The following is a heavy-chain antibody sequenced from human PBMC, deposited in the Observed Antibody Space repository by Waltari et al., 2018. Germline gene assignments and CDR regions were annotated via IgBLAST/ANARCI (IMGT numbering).Heavy chain of an antibody. CDR1: GLTFRSYG. D-gene: IGHD6-6*01. CDR2: IWYDGSNK. CDR3: ARDRGSSGIIDY. Sequence: QVQLVESGGGVVQPGRSLRLSCEASGLTFRSYGMHWVRQAPGKGLEWVAGIWYDGSNKYYADSVKGRFTISRDNSKNTLYLQMNSLRAEDTAVYYCARDRGSSGIIDYWGQGTLVTVSS. V-gene: IGHV3-33*01. J-gene: IGHJ4*02.